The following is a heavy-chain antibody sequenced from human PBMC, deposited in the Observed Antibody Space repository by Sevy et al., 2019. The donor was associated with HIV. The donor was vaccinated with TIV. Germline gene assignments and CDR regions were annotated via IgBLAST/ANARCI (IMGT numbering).Heavy chain of an antibody. V-gene: IGHV1-2*02. CDR3: AREGGGDSDGYYAY. CDR2: INPDSGVT. CDR1: GYTFTGYY. Sequence: ASVKVSCKASGYTFTGYYMHWVRQAPGQRLEWMGWINPDSGVTNYAQKFQVRVTMTRDTSLSTAYMELGRLTSDDTAMYYCAREGGGDSDGYYAYWGQGTLVTVSS. J-gene: IGHJ4*02. D-gene: IGHD3-22*01.